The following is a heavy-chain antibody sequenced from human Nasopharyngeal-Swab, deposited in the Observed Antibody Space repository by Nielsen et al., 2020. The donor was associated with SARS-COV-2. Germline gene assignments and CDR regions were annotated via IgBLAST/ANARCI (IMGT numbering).Heavy chain of an antibody. D-gene: IGHD1-26*01. Sequence: GESLKISCAASGFTFNNYNFNWVRQAPGKGLDWLAVISYDGSNKYYADSVKGRFTISRDNSKNTLYLQMNSLRAEDTAVYYCARAYSGSYYRGVDYWGQGTLVTVSS. CDR2: ISYDGSNK. V-gene: IGHV3-30*03. CDR3: ARAYSGSYYRGVDY. CDR1: GFTFNNYN. J-gene: IGHJ4*02.